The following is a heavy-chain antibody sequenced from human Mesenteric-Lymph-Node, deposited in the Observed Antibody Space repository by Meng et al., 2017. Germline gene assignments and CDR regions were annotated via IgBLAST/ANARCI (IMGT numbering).Heavy chain of an antibody. CDR3: ARDPPLTTEETEHFDY. Sequence: ASVKVSCKASGYTFTSYGISWVRQAPGQGLEWMGWISAYNGNTNYAQKLQGRVTMTTDTSTSTAYMELSRLRSDDTAVYYCARDPPLTTEETEHFDYWGQGTLVTVSS. J-gene: IGHJ4*02. D-gene: IGHD1-1*01. CDR2: ISAYNGNT. V-gene: IGHV1-18*01. CDR1: GYTFTSYG.